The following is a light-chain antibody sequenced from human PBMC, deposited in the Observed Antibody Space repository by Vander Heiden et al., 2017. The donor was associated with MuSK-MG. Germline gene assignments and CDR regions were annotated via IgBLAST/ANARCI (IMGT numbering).Light chain of an antibody. J-gene: IGKJ3*01. V-gene: IGKV3-20*01. CDR2: GAS. Sequence: EIVLTQSPGTLSLSPGERATLSCRASQSLSSIHLAWYQQKPGQAPRLLIYGASSRATGVPDRFSGSGSGTDFTLTISRLEPEDFAVYYCQQHGGSHLFGHGTKVDIK. CDR3: QQHGGSHL. CDR1: QSLSSIH.